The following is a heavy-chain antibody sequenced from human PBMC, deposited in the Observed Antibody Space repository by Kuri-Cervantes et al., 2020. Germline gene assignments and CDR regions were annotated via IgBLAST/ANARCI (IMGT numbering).Heavy chain of an antibody. J-gene: IGHJ4*02. CDR3: ARTPHDYGDYVDY. D-gene: IGHD4-17*01. CDR1: GASVSSGSYY. CDR2: FYYTGST. Sequence: SETLSLTCTVSGASVSSGSYYWTWIRQPPGKGLEWIGYFYYTGSTNYNPSLKSRVTISVDTSKNQFSLKLSSVTAADTAVYYCARTPHDYGDYVDYWGQGTLVTVSS. V-gene: IGHV4-61*01.